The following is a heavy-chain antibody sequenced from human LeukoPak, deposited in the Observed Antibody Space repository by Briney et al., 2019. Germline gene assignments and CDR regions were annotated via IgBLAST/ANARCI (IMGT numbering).Heavy chain of an antibody. V-gene: IGHV1-2*02. Sequence: GASVKVSCKASGYTFTGYYMHWVRQAPGQGLEWMGWINPNSGGTNYAQKFQGRVTMTRDTSISTAYMELSSLRSEDTAVYYCARAPGNYYGSGSEDWFDPWGQGTLVTVSS. J-gene: IGHJ5*02. D-gene: IGHD3-10*01. CDR2: INPNSGGT. CDR3: ARAPGNYYGSGSEDWFDP. CDR1: GYTFTGYY.